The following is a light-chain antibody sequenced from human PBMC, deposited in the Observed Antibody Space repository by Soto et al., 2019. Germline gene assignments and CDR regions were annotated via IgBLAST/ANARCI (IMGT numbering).Light chain of an antibody. Sequence: DIQVYQSRCTLCASVGYILTITFLASESISRWLAWYQQKPGKAPKLLIYKASSLESGVPSRFSGSGSGTEFTRTINSLQADHFATYYCQPHNSFSITLGQGTRLEIK. CDR2: KAS. V-gene: IGKV1-5*03. J-gene: IGKJ5*01. CDR3: QPHNSFSIT. CDR1: ESISRW.